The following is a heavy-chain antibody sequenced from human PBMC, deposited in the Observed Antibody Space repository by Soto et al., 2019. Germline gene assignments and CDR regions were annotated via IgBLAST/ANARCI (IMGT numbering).Heavy chain of an antibody. CDR1: GFTFSSYS. Sequence: EVQLVESGGGLVQPGGSLRLSCAASGFTFSSYSMNWVRQAPGKGLEWVSSISSSSSYIYYADSVKGRFTISRDNAKNSLYLQMNSLRAEDTGVYYCARAVRSAFDSWVQGTMVTVSS. CDR3: ARAVRSAFDS. CDR2: ISSSSSYI. V-gene: IGHV3-21*01. D-gene: IGHD3-10*01. J-gene: IGHJ3*02.